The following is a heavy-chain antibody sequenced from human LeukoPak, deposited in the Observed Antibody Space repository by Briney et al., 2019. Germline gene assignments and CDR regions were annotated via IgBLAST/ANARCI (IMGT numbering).Heavy chain of an antibody. D-gene: IGHD6-19*01. Sequence: PGGSLRLSCAASGFTFSDYYMSWIRQAPGKGLEWVSYISRSATTIYYADSVKGRFTISRDNAKNSVYLQMNSLRAEDTAVYYCARVPRSGGSIDYWGQGTLVTVSS. V-gene: IGHV3-11*01. CDR1: GFTFSDYY. CDR3: ARVPRSGGSIDY. J-gene: IGHJ4*02. CDR2: ISRSATTI.